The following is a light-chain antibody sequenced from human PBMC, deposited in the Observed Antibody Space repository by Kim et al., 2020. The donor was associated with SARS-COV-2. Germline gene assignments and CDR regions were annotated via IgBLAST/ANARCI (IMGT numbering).Light chain of an antibody. CDR3: QSYDSSNLWV. Sequence: KTVTISCTRSSGSMASNYVQWYQQRPGSAPTTVIYEDNQRPSGVPDRFSGSIDSSSNSASLTISGLKTEDEADYYCQSYDSSNLWVFGGGTQLTVL. CDR1: SGSMASNY. J-gene: IGLJ3*02. CDR2: EDN. V-gene: IGLV6-57*03.